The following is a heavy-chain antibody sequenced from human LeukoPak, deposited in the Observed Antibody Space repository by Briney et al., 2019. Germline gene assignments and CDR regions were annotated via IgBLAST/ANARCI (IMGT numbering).Heavy chain of an antibody. Sequence: PGGSLRLSCAASGFTFSSSWMTWVRQAPGKGLEWVAKIKYDGSDKYYVDSVKGRFTISRDNAKNSLYLQMNSLRAEDTAVYYCARDDLNWFDPWGQGTLVTVSS. D-gene: IGHD2-21*02. J-gene: IGHJ5*02. CDR2: IKYDGSDK. CDR3: ARDDLNWFDP. CDR1: GFTFSSSW. V-gene: IGHV3-7*01.